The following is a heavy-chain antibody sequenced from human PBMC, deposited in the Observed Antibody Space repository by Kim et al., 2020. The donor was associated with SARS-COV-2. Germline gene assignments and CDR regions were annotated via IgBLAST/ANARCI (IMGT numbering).Heavy chain of an antibody. J-gene: IGHJ4*02. D-gene: IGHD1-1*01. Sequence: GGSLRLSCAASGFTFSSYAIHWVRQAPGKGLEWVAVISYDGTKKYYADSVKGRFTISRDNSKNTLFLQMNSLRGEDTAVYYCAKANWNDDYFDYWGQGTL. V-gene: IGHV3-30*18. CDR2: ISYDGTKK. CDR1: GFTFSSYA. CDR3: AKANWNDDYFDY.